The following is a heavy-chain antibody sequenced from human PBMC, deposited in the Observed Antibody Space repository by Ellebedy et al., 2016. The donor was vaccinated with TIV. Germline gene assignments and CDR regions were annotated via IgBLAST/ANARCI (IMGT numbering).Heavy chain of an antibody. V-gene: IGHV1-69*13. D-gene: IGHD3-22*01. CDR1: GYTFTGYY. CDR2: IIPIFGTA. J-gene: IGHJ4*02. Sequence: AASVKVSCKASGYTFTGYYMHWVRQAPGQGLEWMGGIIPIFGTANYAQKFQGRVTITADESTSTAYMELSSLRSEDTAVYYCARGRLYYYDSSGSGFDYWGQGTLVTVSS. CDR3: ARGRLYYYDSSGSGFDY.